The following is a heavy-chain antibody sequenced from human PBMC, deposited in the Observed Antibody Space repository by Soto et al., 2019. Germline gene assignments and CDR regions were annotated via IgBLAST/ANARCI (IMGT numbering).Heavy chain of an antibody. CDR1: GDSISSYY. CDR3: ARRNPGTTSAYFDY. Sequence: SETLSLTCTVSGDSISSYYWTWIRQPAGKGLEWIGRIYTSGTTNYNPPLKSRVTMSVDTSKNQFSLKLASVTAADTAVYYCARRNPGTTSAYFDYWGQGSLVTVSS. J-gene: IGHJ4*02. CDR2: IYTSGTT. V-gene: IGHV4-4*07. D-gene: IGHD1-7*01.